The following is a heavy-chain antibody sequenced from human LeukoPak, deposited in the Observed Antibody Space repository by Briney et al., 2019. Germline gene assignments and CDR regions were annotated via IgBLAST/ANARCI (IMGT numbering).Heavy chain of an antibody. D-gene: IGHD2-8*01. J-gene: IGHJ3*02. CDR3: AREVMAKRRAFDI. V-gene: IGHV3-74*01. Sequence: GGSLRLSCAASGFTLSNYWMHWVRQAPGKGLVWVSRINSDGSSTTYADSVKGRFTISRDNAKNTLYLQMNSLRAEDTAVYYCAREVMAKRRAFDIWGQGTVVTVSS. CDR1: GFTLSNYW. CDR2: INSDGSST.